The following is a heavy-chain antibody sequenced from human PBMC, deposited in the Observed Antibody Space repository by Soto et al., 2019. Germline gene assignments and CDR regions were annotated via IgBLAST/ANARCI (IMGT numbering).Heavy chain of an antibody. V-gene: IGHV3-23*01. Sequence: GGSLRLSCIASGFTFSSFCMTWVRQAPGKGLEWVSTVNGGGDSTHYAASVKGRFSIFRENSKNTVYLQMNSLRAEDTAIYYCVKDVGYGFILFDYWGQGTLVTVSS. CDR3: VKDVGYGFILFDY. J-gene: IGHJ4*02. CDR1: GFTFSSFC. D-gene: IGHD3-10*01. CDR2: VNGGGDST.